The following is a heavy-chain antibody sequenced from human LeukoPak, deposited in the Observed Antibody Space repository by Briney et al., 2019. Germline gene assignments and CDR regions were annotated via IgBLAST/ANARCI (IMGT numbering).Heavy chain of an antibody. CDR3: AKDATTQNRIAAAALDY. V-gene: IGHV3-33*03. CDR1: GFTFSHYG. J-gene: IGHJ4*02. D-gene: IGHD6-13*01. Sequence: GGSLRLSCAGSGFTFSHYGIYWVRQAPGKGLEWVAAIWYDGSKQLYRDAVKGRFTISRDDSKNTVFLQMNSLRAEDTALYYCAKDATTQNRIAAAALDYWGQGTLVTVSS. CDR2: IWYDGSKQ.